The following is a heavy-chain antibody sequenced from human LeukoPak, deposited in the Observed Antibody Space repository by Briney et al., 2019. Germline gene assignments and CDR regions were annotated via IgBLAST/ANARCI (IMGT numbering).Heavy chain of an antibody. CDR3: ARDMTSLAAAGTFFDY. D-gene: IGHD6-13*01. CDR1: GFTFSSYS. CDR2: ISSSSSYI. V-gene: IGHV3-21*01. J-gene: IGHJ4*02. Sequence: GGSLRLSCAASGFTFSSYSMNWVHQAPGKGLEWVSSISSSSSYIYYADSVKGRFTISRDNSKNTLYLQMNSLRAEDTAVYYCARDMTSLAAAGTFFDYWGQGTLVTVSS.